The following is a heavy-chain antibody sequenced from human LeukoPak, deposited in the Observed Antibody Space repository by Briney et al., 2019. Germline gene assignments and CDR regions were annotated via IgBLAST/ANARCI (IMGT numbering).Heavy chain of an antibody. CDR3: ARGGRYFDWLPDY. V-gene: IGHV4-4*02. D-gene: IGHD3-9*01. Sequence: SETLSLTCTVSGASVSRNWWSWVRQPPGKGLEWIGEIHHSGGTNYNPSLKSRVTMSLDNSNNHFSLKLSSVTAADTAVYYCARGGRYFDWLPDYWGQGTLVTVSS. J-gene: IGHJ4*02. CDR1: GASVSRNW. CDR2: IHHSGGT.